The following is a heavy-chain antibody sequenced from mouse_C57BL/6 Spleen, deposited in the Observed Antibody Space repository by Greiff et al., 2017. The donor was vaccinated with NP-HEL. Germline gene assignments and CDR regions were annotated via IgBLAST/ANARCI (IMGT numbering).Heavy chain of an antibody. Sequence: EVQLVESGGGLVKPGGSLKLSCAASGFTFSDYGMHWVRQAPEKGLEWVAYISSGSSTIYYADTVTGRFTISRDNAKNTLFLQMTSLRSEDTAMYYCARQVNYAYAMDYWGQGTSVTVSS. CDR1: GFTFSDYG. CDR3: ARQVNYAYAMDY. D-gene: IGHD2-1*01. V-gene: IGHV5-17*01. J-gene: IGHJ4*01. CDR2: ISSGSSTI.